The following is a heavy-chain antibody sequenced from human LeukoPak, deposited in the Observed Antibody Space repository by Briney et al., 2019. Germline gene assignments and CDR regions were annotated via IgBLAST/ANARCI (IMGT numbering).Heavy chain of an antibody. CDR1: GGTFSSYA. CDR3: ARVMYSSGWYDGAFDI. D-gene: IGHD6-19*01. CDR2: ISAYNGNT. V-gene: IGHV1-18*01. Sequence: ASVKVSCKASGGTFSSYAISWVRQAPGQGLEWMGWISAYNGNTNYAQKLQGRVTMTTDTSTSTAYMELRSLRSDDTAVYYCARVMYSSGWYDGAFDIWGQGTMVTVSS. J-gene: IGHJ3*02.